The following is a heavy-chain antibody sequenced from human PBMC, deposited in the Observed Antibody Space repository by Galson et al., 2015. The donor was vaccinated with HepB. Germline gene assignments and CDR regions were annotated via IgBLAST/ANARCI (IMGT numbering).Heavy chain of an antibody. V-gene: IGHV3-21*01. CDR1: GFTFSSYS. J-gene: IGHJ4*02. Sequence: SLRLSCAASGFTFSSYSMNWVRQAPGKGLEWVSSISSSSSYIYYADSVKGRFTISRDNAKNSLYLQMNSLRAEDTAVYYCARDPRRGWGGGFDSWGQGTLVTVSS. CDR3: ARDPRRGWGGGFDS. D-gene: IGHD3-16*01. CDR2: ISSSSSYI.